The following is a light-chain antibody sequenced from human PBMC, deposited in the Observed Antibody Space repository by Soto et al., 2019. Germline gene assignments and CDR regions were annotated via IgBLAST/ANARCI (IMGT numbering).Light chain of an antibody. J-gene: IGLJ3*02. CDR3: YSYAGRNIWV. V-gene: IGLV2-8*01. CDR2: GLT. Sequence: QPALAQPPSASGSPGQSVTISCTGSGSDIGAYNFVSWYQQHPGKAPKLMIFGLTERPSGVPDRFSGSKSGNTASLTVSGLQADDEAVYYCYSYAGRNIWVFGGGTQLTVL. CDR1: GSDIGAYNF.